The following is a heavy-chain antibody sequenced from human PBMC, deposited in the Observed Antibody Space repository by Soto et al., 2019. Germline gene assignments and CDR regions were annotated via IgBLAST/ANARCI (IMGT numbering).Heavy chain of an antibody. CDR2: IKQDGSEK. D-gene: IGHD3-22*01. Sequence: GGSLRLSCAASGFTFSSYWMSWVRQAPGKGLEWVANIKQDGSEKWYVDSVKGRFTISRDNAKNSLYLQMNSLRAEDTAVYYCARGDYYDSSGHFSDACDIWGQGTMVTVSS. V-gene: IGHV3-7*04. CDR3: ARGDYYDSSGHFSDACDI. CDR1: GFTFSSYW. J-gene: IGHJ3*02.